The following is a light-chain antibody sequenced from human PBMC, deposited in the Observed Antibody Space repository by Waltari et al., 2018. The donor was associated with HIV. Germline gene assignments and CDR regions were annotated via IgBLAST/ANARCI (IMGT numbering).Light chain of an antibody. V-gene: IGLV2-8*01. J-gene: IGLJ1*01. CDR2: GVN. CDR3: ASYRGISNPYV. CDR1: CSDMSEYSY. Sequence: QSALTQPPSASGSPGQSITISCTGTCSDMSEYSYVSWYQHHPGRAPKLIIFGVNERPSGVPDRFSGSRSGYSASLTVSGLQAEDEADYYCASYRGISNPYVFGTGTKVTVL.